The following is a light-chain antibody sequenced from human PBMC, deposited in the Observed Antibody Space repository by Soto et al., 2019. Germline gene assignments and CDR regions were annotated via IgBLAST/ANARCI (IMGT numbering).Light chain of an antibody. CDR1: QSISSW. CDR2: DAS. V-gene: IGKV1-5*01. J-gene: IGKJ2*01. Sequence: DIQMTQSPSTLSASVGDRVTITCRASQSISSWLAWYQQKPGKAPKLLIYDASSLKSGVPSGFSGSGSGTEFTLTINSLQPDDFATYYCQQYDSYPSTFGQGTKLEIK. CDR3: QQYDSYPST.